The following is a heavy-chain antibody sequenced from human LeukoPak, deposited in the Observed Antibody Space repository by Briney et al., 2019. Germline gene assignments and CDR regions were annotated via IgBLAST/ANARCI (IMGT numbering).Heavy chain of an antibody. CDR1: GFTFSSYA. V-gene: IGHV3-30-3*01. Sequence: PGGSLRLSCAASGFTFSSYAMHRVRQAPGKGLEWVAVISYDGSNKYYADSVKGRFTISRDNSKNTLYLQMDSLRAEDTAVYYCARDLGYSYGLPNAFDIWGQGTMVTVSS. J-gene: IGHJ3*02. CDR2: ISYDGSNK. CDR3: ARDLGYSYGLPNAFDI. D-gene: IGHD5-18*01.